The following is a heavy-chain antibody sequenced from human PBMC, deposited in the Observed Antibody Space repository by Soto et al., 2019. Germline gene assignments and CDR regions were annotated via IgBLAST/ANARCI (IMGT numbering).Heavy chain of an antibody. Sequence: QVQLVESGGGVVQPGRSLRLSCAASGFTFSSYGMHRVRQAPGKGLEWVAVISYDGSSKYHADSVKGRFTISRDNSKNSLYRQRNSLRAEDTAVYYCAKDGRGPYSSSWYDWFDPWGQGTLVTVSS. CDR1: GFTFSSYG. J-gene: IGHJ5*02. V-gene: IGHV3-30*18. CDR3: AKDGRGPYSSSWYDWFDP. CDR2: ISYDGSSK. D-gene: IGHD6-13*01.